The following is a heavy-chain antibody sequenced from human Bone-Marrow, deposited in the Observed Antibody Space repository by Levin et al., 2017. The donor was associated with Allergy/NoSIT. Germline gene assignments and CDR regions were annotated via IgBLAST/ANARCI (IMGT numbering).Heavy chain of an antibody. CDR2: INYSGSS. Sequence: SETLSLTCTVSGGSISSYYWSWIRQPPGKGLEWIGSINYSGSSNYNPSLKSRVTISVDTSKSQISLKLSSVTAADTAVYYCARLPQVRPPAWGPGTLVTVSS. CDR1: GGSISSYY. D-gene: IGHD3-22*01. J-gene: IGHJ5*02. CDR3: ARLPQVRPPA. V-gene: IGHV4-59*08.